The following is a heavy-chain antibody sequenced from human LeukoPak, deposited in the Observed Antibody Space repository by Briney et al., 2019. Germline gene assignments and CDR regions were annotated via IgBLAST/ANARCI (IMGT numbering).Heavy chain of an antibody. J-gene: IGHJ4*02. Sequence: PGGSLRLSCAASGFTFSSYAMSWVRLAPGKGLEWVSAISGSGGSTYYADSVKGRFTISRDNSKNTLYLQMNSLRAEDTAVYYCAKDGWRLPTNFDYWGQGTLVTVSS. D-gene: IGHD3-3*01. CDR1: GFTFSSYA. V-gene: IGHV3-23*01. CDR2: ISGSGGST. CDR3: AKDGWRLPTNFDY.